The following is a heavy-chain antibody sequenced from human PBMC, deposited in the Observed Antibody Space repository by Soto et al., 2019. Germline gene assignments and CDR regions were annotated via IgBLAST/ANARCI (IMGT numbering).Heavy chain of an antibody. J-gene: IGHJ4*02. Sequence: SETLSLTCAVYGGSFSGYYWSWIRQPPGKGLEWIGEIYRTGSTNYNPSLKSRVTISLDKSENQFSLKVTSLTAADTSVYYCASRDPGTSVDYWGQGTLVTVSS. CDR3: ASRDPGTSVDY. D-gene: IGHD1-7*01. CDR2: IYRTGST. CDR1: GGSFSGYY. V-gene: IGHV4-34*01.